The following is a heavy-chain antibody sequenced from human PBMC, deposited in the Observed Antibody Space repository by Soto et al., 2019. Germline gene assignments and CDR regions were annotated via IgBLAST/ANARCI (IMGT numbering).Heavy chain of an antibody. CDR3: ARCPIDHNWFDP. V-gene: IGHV4-59*01. CDR1: GSDITTYY. D-gene: IGHD3-9*01. CDR2: IYDTGST. Sequence: SETLSLTCTVSGSDITTYYWSWLRQSPGKGLEWIGHIYDTGSTTYNPSLKGRVTISVDTSNKQFSLRLTSVTAADTAVYYCARCPIDHNWFDPWGQGTLVTVSS. J-gene: IGHJ5*02.